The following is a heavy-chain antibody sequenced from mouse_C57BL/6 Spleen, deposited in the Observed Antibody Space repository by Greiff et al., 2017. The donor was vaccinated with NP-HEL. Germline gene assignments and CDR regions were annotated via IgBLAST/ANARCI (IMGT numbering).Heavy chain of an antibody. CDR3: ARSEGNLWYFDV. J-gene: IGHJ1*03. V-gene: IGHV1-81*01. D-gene: IGHD2-1*01. CDR1: GYTFTSYG. Sequence: VQVVESGAELARPGASVKLSCKASGYTFTSYGISWVKQRTGQGLEWIGEIYPRSGNTYYNEKFKGKATLTADKSSSTAYMELRSLTSEDSAVYFCARSEGNLWYFDVWGTGTTVTVSS. CDR2: IYPRSGNT.